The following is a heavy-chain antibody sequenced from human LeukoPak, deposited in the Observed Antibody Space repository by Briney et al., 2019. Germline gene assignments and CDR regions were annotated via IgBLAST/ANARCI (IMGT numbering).Heavy chain of an antibody. J-gene: IGHJ6*03. CDR2: INSDGSST. CDR3: ARDAPPVIVVVPAAIKDYMDV. D-gene: IGHD2-2*01. Sequence: PGGSLRLSCAASGFTFSSYWMHWVRQAPGKGLVWVSRINSDGSSTSYADSVKGRFTISRDNAKNTLYLQMNSLRAEDTAVYYCARDAPPVIVVVPAAIKDYMDVWGKGTTVTVSS. V-gene: IGHV3-74*01. CDR1: GFTFSSYW.